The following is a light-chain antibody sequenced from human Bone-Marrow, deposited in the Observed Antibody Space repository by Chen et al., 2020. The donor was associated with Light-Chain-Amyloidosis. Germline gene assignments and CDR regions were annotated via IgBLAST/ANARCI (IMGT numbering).Light chain of an antibody. CDR1: QSLVTSDGDIY. CDR3: MQGTHWPFT. J-gene: IGKJ3*01. Sequence: DVLMPQSPLFLPVTLGQSASISCTSSQSLVTSDGDIYLNWFLQRPGQSPRRLIYEVSKRDSGVPDRFSGSASGTHFTLEISRVETEDIGVYFCMQGTHWPFTFGPGTTVEI. CDR2: EVS. V-gene: IGKV2-30*01.